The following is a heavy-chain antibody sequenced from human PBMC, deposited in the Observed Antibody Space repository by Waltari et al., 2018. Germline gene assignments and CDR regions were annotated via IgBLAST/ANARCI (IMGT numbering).Heavy chain of an antibody. V-gene: IGHV4-61*02. Sequence: QVQLQESGPGLVKPSQTLSLTCTVSGGSISSGSYYWSWIRQPAGKGLEWIGRIYTSGSTNSNPSLKSRVTISVAPSKNQFSLKLSSVTAADTAVYYCARGTEGVLSDYGEGYWGQGTLVTVSS. CDR3: ARGTEGVLSDYGEGY. D-gene: IGHD4-17*01. J-gene: IGHJ4*02. CDR2: IYTSGST. CDR1: GGSISSGSYY.